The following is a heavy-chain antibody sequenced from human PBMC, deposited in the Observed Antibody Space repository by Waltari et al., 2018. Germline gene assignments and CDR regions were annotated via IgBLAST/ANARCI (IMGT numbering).Heavy chain of an antibody. CDR3: ARLSGGDYFNWFDP. CDR1: GGSISSHY. J-gene: IGHJ5*02. V-gene: IGHV4-59*11. Sequence: QVQLQESGPGLVKPSETLSLTCTVSGGSISSHYWSWIRQPPGKGLEWIGYIYYSGSTNYNPSLKSRVTIAVDTSKNQFSLKLSSVTAADTAVYYCARLSGGDYFNWFDPWGQGTLVTVSS. CDR2: IYYSGST. D-gene: IGHD4-17*01.